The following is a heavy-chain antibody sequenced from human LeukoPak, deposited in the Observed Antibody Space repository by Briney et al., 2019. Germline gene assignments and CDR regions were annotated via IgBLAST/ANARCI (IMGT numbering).Heavy chain of an antibody. J-gene: IGHJ4*02. Sequence: SETLSLTCTVSGGSISSGGYYWSWIRQHPGKGLEWIGYIYYSGSTYYNPSLKSRVTISVDTSKNQFSLKLSPVTAADTAVYYCARNEAVMITFGGVIGITLFDYWGQGTLVTVSS. CDR1: GGSISSGGYY. CDR2: IYYSGST. V-gene: IGHV4-31*03. CDR3: ARNEAVMITFGGVIGITLFDY. D-gene: IGHD3-16*02.